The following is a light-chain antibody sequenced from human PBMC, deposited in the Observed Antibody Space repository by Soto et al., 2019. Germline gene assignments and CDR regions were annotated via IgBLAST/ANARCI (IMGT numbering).Light chain of an antibody. V-gene: IGKV3-20*01. J-gene: IGKJ1*01. Sequence: EIVLTQSPGSLSLSPGERGTLSCRASQSVDSSFFAWYQQKPDQAPRLLIYGASNRATGIPDRFSGSGSGTDFTLTISRLEPEDFAVYYCMPYVSSVTFGQGTKVEIK. CDR1: QSVDSSF. CDR3: MPYVSSVT. CDR2: GAS.